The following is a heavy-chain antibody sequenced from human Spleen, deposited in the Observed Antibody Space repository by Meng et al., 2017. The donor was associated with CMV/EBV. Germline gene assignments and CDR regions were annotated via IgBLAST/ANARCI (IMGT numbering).Heavy chain of an antibody. Sequence: SLKISCAVSGFTFNDYAMHWVRQAPGKGLEWVSSMSWNSGTIDYADSVKGRFTISRDNARNSLYLQMNSLRADDTALYYCAKGYCSSTTCYGLGYGMDVWGQGTTVTVSS. CDR2: MSWNSGTI. D-gene: IGHD2-2*01. CDR1: GFTFNDYA. J-gene: IGHJ6*02. V-gene: IGHV3-9*01. CDR3: AKGYCSSTTCYGLGYGMDV.